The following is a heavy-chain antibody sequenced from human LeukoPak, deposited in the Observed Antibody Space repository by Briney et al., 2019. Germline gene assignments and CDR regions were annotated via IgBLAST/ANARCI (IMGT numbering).Heavy chain of an antibody. CDR3: ASSHSSGWSPFDY. CDR1: GFTVSSNY. Sequence: GGSLRLSCAASGFTVSSNYMSWVRQAPGKGLEWVSVIYSGGSTYYADSVKGRFTISRDNSKNTMYLQMNSLRAEDTAVYYCASSHSSGWSPFDYWGQGTLVTVSS. CDR2: IYSGGST. V-gene: IGHV3-66*01. D-gene: IGHD6-19*01. J-gene: IGHJ4*02.